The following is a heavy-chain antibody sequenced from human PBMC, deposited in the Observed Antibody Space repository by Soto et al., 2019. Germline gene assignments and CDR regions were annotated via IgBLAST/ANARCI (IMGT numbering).Heavy chain of an antibody. CDR3: ARGRPTWSGFYIDY. CDR1: GFTFSDYD. J-gene: IGHJ4*02. D-gene: IGHD3-3*01. CDR2: IGTVGDT. Sequence: PGGSLRLSCAASGFTFSDYDMHWVRQGTGKGLEWVSGIGTVGDTHYADSVKGRFTISRENDKNSLYLEMNSLGAEDTAVYFCARGRPTWSGFYIDYWGQGSLVTV. V-gene: IGHV3-13*01.